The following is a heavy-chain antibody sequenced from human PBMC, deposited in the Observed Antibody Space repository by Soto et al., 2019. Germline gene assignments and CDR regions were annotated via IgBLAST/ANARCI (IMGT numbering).Heavy chain of an antibody. CDR1: GFTFSNAW. CDR2: IKSKTDGGTT. Sequence: GGSLRLSCAASGFTFSNAWMSWVRQAPGKGLEWVGRIKSKTDGGTTDYAAPVKGRFTISRDDSKNTLYLQMNSLKTEDTAVYYCTTDPLEYRGGSSSVVVYWGQGTLVTVSS. D-gene: IGHD6-6*01. CDR3: TTDPLEYRGGSSSVVVY. J-gene: IGHJ4*02. V-gene: IGHV3-15*01.